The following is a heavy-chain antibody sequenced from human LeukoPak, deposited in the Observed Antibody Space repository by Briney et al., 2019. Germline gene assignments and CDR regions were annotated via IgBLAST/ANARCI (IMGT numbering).Heavy chain of an antibody. D-gene: IGHD3-3*01. Sequence: SETLSLTCAVYGGSFSGYYWSWIRQPPGKGLEWIGEINHSGSTNYNPSLTSRVTISVDTSKNQFSLKLSSVTAADTAVYYCARGRVHYDFWSGYLMDVWGKGTTVTVSS. V-gene: IGHV4-34*01. CDR3: ARGRVHYDFWSGYLMDV. CDR2: INHSGST. J-gene: IGHJ6*03. CDR1: GGSFSGYY.